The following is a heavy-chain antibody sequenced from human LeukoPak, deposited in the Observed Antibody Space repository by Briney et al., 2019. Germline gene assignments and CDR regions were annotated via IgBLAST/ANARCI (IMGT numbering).Heavy chain of an antibody. Sequence: GRSLRLSCAASGFTFDDYAMHWVRQAPGKGLEWVPGISWNSGSIGYADSVKGRFTISRDNAKNSLYLQMNSLRAEDTALYYCAKDTLTYYYDSSGYWGAFDIWGQGTMVTVSS. CDR1: GFTFDDYA. D-gene: IGHD3-22*01. V-gene: IGHV3-9*01. CDR2: ISWNSGSI. CDR3: AKDTLTYYYDSSGYWGAFDI. J-gene: IGHJ3*02.